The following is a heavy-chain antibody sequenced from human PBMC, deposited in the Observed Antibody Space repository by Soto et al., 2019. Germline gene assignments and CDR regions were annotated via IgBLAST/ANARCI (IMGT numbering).Heavy chain of an antibody. CDR1: GFTFSDYA. CDR2: VSHDGVNE. Sequence: QVQVVESGGGVVQPGRSLRLSCAASGFTFSDYAIHWVRQAPGKGLEWVAVVSHDGVNEYYADSVKGRFTISRDNSRNTLYLQMSSLRAEDTAVYYCAIGSAGHYNSGTLLDWGQGTLVTVSS. CDR3: AIGSAGHYNSGTLLD. D-gene: IGHD3-10*01. V-gene: IGHV3-30-3*01. J-gene: IGHJ4*02.